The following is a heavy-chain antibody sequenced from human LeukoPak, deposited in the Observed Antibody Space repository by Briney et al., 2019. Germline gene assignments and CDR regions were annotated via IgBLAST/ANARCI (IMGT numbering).Heavy chain of an antibody. D-gene: IGHD1-26*01. CDR1: GFTFSSYA. Sequence: GGSLRPSCAASGFTFSSYAMSWVRQAPGKGLEWVSAISGSGGSTYYADSVKGRFTISRDNSKNTLYLQMNSLRAEDTAVYYCAKGWEYYYGMDVWGQGTTVTVSS. CDR2: ISGSGGST. J-gene: IGHJ6*02. CDR3: AKGWEYYYGMDV. V-gene: IGHV3-23*01.